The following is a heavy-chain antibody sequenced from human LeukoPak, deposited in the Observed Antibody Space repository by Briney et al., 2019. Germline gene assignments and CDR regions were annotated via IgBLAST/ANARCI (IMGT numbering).Heavy chain of an antibody. CDR2: ISSSGTYV. CDR1: GFTFSSYS. D-gene: IGHD3-9*01. Sequence: PGGSLRLSCAASGFTFSSYSMNWVRQAPGEGLEWVSSISSSGTYVYYADSVRGRFTISRDNAKNSLSLQMNSLRADDAAVYYCARASSKQLAGYLPDGFDIWGQGTMVTVSS. J-gene: IGHJ3*02. V-gene: IGHV3-21*01. CDR3: ARASSKQLAGYLPDGFDI.